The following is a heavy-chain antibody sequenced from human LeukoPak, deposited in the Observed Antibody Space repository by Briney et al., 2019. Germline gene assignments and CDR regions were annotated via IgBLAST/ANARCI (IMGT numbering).Heavy chain of an antibody. J-gene: IGHJ4*02. CDR2: INGDVSIT. CDR3: RYGSSSGDY. V-gene: IGHV3-74*01. D-gene: IGHD6-6*01. Sequence: PVGSLRLSSAASGLTFSTFWMNSVRQAPGKRPVWGSRINGDVSITTYADSVKGRFTISRDNAKNALSLQMNSLRAEDTAVYYGRYGSSSGDYWGQGTLVTVSS. CDR1: GLTFSTFW.